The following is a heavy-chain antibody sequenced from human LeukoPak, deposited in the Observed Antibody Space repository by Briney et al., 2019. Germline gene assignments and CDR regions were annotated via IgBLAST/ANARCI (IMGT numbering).Heavy chain of an antibody. CDR1: GGSFSGYY. CDR2: INHSGST. J-gene: IGHJ4*02. V-gene: IGHV4-34*01. CDR3: ARIPTYYDILTGRPH. Sequence: ASETLSLTCAVYGGSFSGYYWSWIRQPPGKGLEWIGEINHSGSTNYNPSLKSRVTISVDTSKNQFSLKLSSVTAADTAVYYCARIPTYYDILTGRPHWGQGTLVTVSS. D-gene: IGHD3-9*01.